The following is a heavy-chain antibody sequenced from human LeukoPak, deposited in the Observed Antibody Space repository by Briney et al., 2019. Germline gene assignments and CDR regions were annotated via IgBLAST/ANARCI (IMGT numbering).Heavy chain of an antibody. D-gene: IGHD5-18*01. CDR1: GFTFSSYA. J-gene: IGHJ4*02. V-gene: IGHV3-23*01. CDR3: AKHVDTTMAPHIDY. CDR2: ISGSGGST. Sequence: SGGSLRLSCAASGFTFSSYAMNWVRQAPGKGLEWVSAISGSGGSTYYADSVKGRFTISRDNSKNTLYLQMNSLRAEDTAVYYCAKHVDTTMAPHIDYWGQGTLVTVSS.